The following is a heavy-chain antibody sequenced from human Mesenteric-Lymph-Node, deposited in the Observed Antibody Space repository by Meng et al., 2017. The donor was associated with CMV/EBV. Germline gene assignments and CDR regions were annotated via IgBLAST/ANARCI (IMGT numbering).Heavy chain of an antibody. Sequence: GESLKISCAASGFTFSSYAMHWVRQAPGKGLEWVAVISYDGSNKYYADSVKGRFTISRDNSKNTLYLQMNSLRAEDTAVYYCARKATPQDTTRQWLVGDLDYWGQGTLVTVSS. J-gene: IGHJ4*02. CDR1: GFTFSSYA. CDR3: ARKATPQDTTRQWLVGDLDY. D-gene: IGHD6-19*01. CDR2: ISYDGSNK. V-gene: IGHV3-30-3*01.